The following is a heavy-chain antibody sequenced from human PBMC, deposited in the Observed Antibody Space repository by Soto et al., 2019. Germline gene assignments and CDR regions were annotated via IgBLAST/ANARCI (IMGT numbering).Heavy chain of an antibody. CDR1: GGTFSSYA. V-gene: IGHV1-69*01. CDR3: SSGYSSSSSPFDP. J-gene: IGHJ5*02. CDR2: IIPIFGTA. Sequence: QVQLVQSGAEVKKPGSSVKVSCKASGGTFSSYAISWVRQAPGQGLEWMGGIIPIFGTANYAQKFQGRVTITADESTSTAYMELSSLGSEEKAVYYLSSGYSSSSSPFDPWGQGTLVTVSS. D-gene: IGHD6-6*01.